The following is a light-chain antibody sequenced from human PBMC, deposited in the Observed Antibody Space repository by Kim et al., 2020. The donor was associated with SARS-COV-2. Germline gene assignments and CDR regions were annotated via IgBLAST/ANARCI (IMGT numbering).Light chain of an antibody. CDR3: NSRDSSGNHLWV. V-gene: IGLV3-19*01. Sequence: SSELTQDPAVSVALGQTVRITFQGDSLRSYYASWYQQKPGQAPVLVIYGKNNRPSGIPDRFSGSRSGNTAYLTITGAQAEDEADYYCNSRDSSGNHLWVFGGGTQPTVL. CDR2: GKN. J-gene: IGLJ3*02. CDR1: SLRSYY.